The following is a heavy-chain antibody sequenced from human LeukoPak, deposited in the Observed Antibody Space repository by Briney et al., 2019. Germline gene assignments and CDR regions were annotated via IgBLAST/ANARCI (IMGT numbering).Heavy chain of an antibody. V-gene: IGHV4-59*01. Sequence: PSETLSLTCTVSGGSISGYYWRWIRQPPGKGLEWIGFIYYTGNTNYNPSLKSRLTISVDTSNNQFSLKVSSVTAADTAVYYCVRSKSGTYSWFDPWGQGTLVTVSS. J-gene: IGHJ5*02. CDR3: VRSKSGTYSWFDP. CDR2: IYYTGNT. D-gene: IGHD4-11*01. CDR1: GGSISGYY.